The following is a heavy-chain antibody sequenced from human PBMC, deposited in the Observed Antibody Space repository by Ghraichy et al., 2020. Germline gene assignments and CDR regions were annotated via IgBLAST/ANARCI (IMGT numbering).Heavy chain of an antibody. V-gene: IGHV1-18*01. Sequence: SCKASGYTFSNYGFSWVRQAPGQGLEWMGWISPNNDNTIYAEKFQDRVTMTTDTSTRTAYMELRSLKSGDTAVYYCARDPGAHLGWSDPWGQGTLVTVSP. CDR2: ISPNNDNT. CDR3: ARDPGAHLGWSDP. D-gene: IGHD7-27*01. J-gene: IGHJ5*02. CDR1: GYTFSNYG.